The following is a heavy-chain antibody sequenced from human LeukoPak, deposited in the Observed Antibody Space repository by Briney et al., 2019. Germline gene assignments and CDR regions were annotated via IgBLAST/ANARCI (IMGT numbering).Heavy chain of an antibody. CDR3: AREYDSRGYNWFDP. J-gene: IGHJ5*02. CDR1: GGSISSSSYY. Sequence: PETLSLTCIVSGGSISSSSYYWGWIRQPPGKGLEWIGRIYTSGSTNYNPSLKSRDTRSVDTSKNQFSLMLSSVTAADTAVYYGAREYDSRGYNWFDPWGQGTLVTVSS. D-gene: IGHD3-22*01. CDR2: IYTSGST. V-gene: IGHV4-39*07.